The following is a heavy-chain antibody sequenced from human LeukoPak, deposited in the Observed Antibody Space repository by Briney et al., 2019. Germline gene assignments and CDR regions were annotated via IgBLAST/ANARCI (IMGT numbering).Heavy chain of an antibody. Sequence: ASVKVSCKASGYTFTDYYMHWVRQAPGQGFEWMGWINPNDGDTNYAQKLQGRVTMTRDTSISTAHMEVSRLRSDDTAVYYCARANFLYCSSTTCLFDYWGQGTLVTVSS. V-gene: IGHV1-2*02. CDR1: GYTFTDYY. D-gene: IGHD2-2*01. J-gene: IGHJ4*02. CDR2: INPNDGDT. CDR3: ARANFLYCSSTTCLFDY.